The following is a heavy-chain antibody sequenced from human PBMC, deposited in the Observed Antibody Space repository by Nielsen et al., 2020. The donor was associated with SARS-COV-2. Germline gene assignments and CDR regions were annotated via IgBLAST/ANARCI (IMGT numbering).Heavy chain of an antibody. D-gene: IGHD1-7*01. V-gene: IGHV4-4*02. Sequence: SETLSLTCAASGGSISSSNWWSWVRQPPGKGLEWIGEIYHSGSTNYNPSLKSRVTISVDKSKNQFSLKLSSVTAADTAVYYCARDRDPGITGTWLFDYWGQGTLVTVSS. CDR2: IYHSGST. CDR1: GGSISSSNW. CDR3: ARDRDPGITGTWLFDY. J-gene: IGHJ4*02.